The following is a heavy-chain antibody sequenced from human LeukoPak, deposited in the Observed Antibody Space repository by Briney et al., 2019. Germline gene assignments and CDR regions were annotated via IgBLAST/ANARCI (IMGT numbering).Heavy chain of an antibody. D-gene: IGHD3-22*01. CDR1: GGSFSGYY. CDR3: ARSPVSDSSGREPFDI. Sequence: PSETLSLTCAVYGGSFSGYYWSWIRQPPGKGLEWIGEINHSGSTNYNPSLKSRVTISVDTSKNRFSLKLSSVTAADTAVYYCARSPVSDSSGREPFDIWGQGTMVTVSS. V-gene: IGHV4-34*01. CDR2: INHSGST. J-gene: IGHJ3*02.